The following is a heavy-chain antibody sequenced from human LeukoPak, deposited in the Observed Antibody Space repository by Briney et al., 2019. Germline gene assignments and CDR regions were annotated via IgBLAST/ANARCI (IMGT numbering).Heavy chain of an antibody. V-gene: IGHV3-21*01. CDR3: ARTNSSGWLADYYYYYGTDV. D-gene: IGHD6-19*01. Sequence: GGSLRLSCAASGFTFSSYSMNWVRQAPGKGLEWVSSISSSSSYIYYADSVKGRFTISRDNAKNSLYLQMNSLRAEDTAVYYCARTNSSGWLADYYYYYGTDVWGQGTTVTVSS. J-gene: IGHJ6*02. CDR2: ISSSSSYI. CDR1: GFTFSSYS.